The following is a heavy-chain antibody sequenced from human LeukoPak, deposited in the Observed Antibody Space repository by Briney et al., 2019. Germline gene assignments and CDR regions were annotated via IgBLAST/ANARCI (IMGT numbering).Heavy chain of an antibody. CDR1: GGSFSGYY. D-gene: IGHD3-22*01. J-gene: IGHJ4*02. CDR2: INHSGST. CDR3: ARDSRSYYASSGYYGTFDY. Sequence: SETLSLTCDVYGGSFSGYYWSWIRQPPGKGLEWIGEINHSGSTNYNPSLKSRVTISVDTSKNQFSLKLSSVTAADTAVYYCARDSRSYYASSGYYGTFDYWGQGTLVTVSS. V-gene: IGHV4-34*01.